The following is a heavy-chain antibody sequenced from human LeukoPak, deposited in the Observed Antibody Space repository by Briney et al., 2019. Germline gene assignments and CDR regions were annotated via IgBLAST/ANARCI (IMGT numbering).Heavy chain of an antibody. Sequence: GASVTVSCTASGYTFTSYGISWVRQAPGQGLEWMGWISAYNGNTNYAQKLQGRVTMTTDTSTSTAYMELRSLRSDDTAVYYCAREMATISPTGYWGQGTLVTVSS. J-gene: IGHJ4*02. CDR1: GYTFTSYG. V-gene: IGHV1-18*01. D-gene: IGHD5-24*01. CDR3: AREMATISPTGY. CDR2: ISAYNGNT.